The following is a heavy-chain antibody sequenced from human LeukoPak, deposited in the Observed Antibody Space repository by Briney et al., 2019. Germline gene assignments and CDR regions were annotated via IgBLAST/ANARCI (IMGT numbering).Heavy chain of an antibody. CDR1: GGSISSSSYY. CDR3: ARDGKLEAGDAFDI. CDR2: IYYSGST. Sequence: SETLSLTCTVSGGSISSSSYYWGWIRQPPGKGLEWIGSIYYSGSTYYNPSLKSRVTISVDTSKNQFSLKLSSVTAADTAVYYCARDGKLEAGDAFDIWGQGTMVTVSS. V-gene: IGHV4-39*02. D-gene: IGHD1-1*01. J-gene: IGHJ3*02.